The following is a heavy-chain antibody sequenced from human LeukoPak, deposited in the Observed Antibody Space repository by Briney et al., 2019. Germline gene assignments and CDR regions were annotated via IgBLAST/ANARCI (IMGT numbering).Heavy chain of an antibody. Sequence: SSETLSLTCTVSGGSISSSSYYWGWIRQPPGKGLEWIGSIYYSGSTYYNPSLKSRVTISVDTSKNQFSLKLSSVTAADTAVYYCARASYSSSWYVGWFDPWGQGTLVTVSS. CDR2: IYYSGST. J-gene: IGHJ5*02. D-gene: IGHD6-13*01. V-gene: IGHV4-39*07. CDR1: GGSISSSSYY. CDR3: ARASYSSSWYVGWFDP.